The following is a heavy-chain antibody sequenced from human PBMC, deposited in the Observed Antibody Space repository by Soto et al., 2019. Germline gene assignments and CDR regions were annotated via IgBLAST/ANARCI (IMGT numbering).Heavy chain of an antibody. D-gene: IGHD1-26*01. CDR2: IEQEGGEK. J-gene: IGHJ4*02. V-gene: IGHV3-7*05. CDR1: EFTFSTYW. CDR3: AGRSGWEAER. Sequence: EVQLVESGGGLVQPGGSLRLSCVLSEFTFSTYWMSWVRQAPGKGLELVADIEQEGGEKNYLESVRGRFPISRENPKKSLYLEINRLNDEGTAVYYCAGRSGWEAERWGQGTRVTVSS.